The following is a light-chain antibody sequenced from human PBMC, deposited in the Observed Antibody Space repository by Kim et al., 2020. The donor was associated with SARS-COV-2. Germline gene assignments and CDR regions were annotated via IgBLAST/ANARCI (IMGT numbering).Light chain of an antibody. CDR2: STD. Sequence: GGTITLTCGLRSGSVSTDHYPAWYLQTPGQPPRTLIYSTDTRSPGVPDRFSGSILGDKAALTITGAQADDECDYHCGLYMGSGIWVFGGGTTVTVL. CDR1: SGSVSTDHY. V-gene: IGLV8-61*01. CDR3: GLYMGSGIWV. J-gene: IGLJ3*02.